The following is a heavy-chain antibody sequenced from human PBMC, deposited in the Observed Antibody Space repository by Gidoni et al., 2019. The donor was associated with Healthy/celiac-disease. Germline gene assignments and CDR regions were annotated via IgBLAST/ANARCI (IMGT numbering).Heavy chain of an antibody. CDR3: ARVRYDSSGYYPRGVWDY. Sequence: QVQLVQSGAEVKKPGASVQVSCKASGYTFTGYYMHWVRQAPGQGLEWMGWINPNSGGTNYAQKCQGRVTMTRDTSISTAYMELSRLRSDDTAVYYCARVRYDSSGYYPRGVWDYWGQGTLVTVSS. V-gene: IGHV1-2*02. J-gene: IGHJ4*02. CDR1: GYTFTGYY. D-gene: IGHD3-22*01. CDR2: INPNSGGT.